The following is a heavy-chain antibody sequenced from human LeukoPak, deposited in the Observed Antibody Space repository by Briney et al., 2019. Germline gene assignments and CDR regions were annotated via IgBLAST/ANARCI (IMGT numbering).Heavy chain of an antibody. CDR3: ARVNTPYYYYMDV. D-gene: IGHD2-15*01. V-gene: IGHV1-18*01. J-gene: IGHJ6*03. CDR2: ISAYHGNT. Sequence: GASVNVSYKSSGYTLNSYGISWVRQAPGQGLEWMGWISAYHGNTNYAQNLQGRVTMNTDTSTSAAYMELRSLRSDDTAVYYCARVNTPYYYYMDVWGKGTTVTVSS. CDR1: GYTLNSYG.